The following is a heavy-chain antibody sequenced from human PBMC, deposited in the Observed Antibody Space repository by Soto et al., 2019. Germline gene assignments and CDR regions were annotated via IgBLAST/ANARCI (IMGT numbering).Heavy chain of an antibody. CDR1: GYTFTSNW. V-gene: IGHV1-46*01. J-gene: IGHJ4*02. CDR2: INPSPGTT. CDR3: AREVIYGDYYQIDY. Sequence: GASVKVSCKASGYTFTSNWIHWVRQAPGQGLEWMGIINPSPGTTNYAQNFQGRVTMTRDTSTSTAYMELRSLRSDDTAVYYCAREVIYGDYYQIDYWGQGTLVTVSS. D-gene: IGHD4-17*01.